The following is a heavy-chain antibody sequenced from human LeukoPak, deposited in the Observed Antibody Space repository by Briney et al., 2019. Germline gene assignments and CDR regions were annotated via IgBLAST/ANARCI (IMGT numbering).Heavy chain of an antibody. Sequence: SETLSLTCTVSGGSISSYYWSWIRQPPGKGLEWIGYIYYSGSTNYNPSLKSRVTISVDTSKNQFSLKLSSVTAADTAVYYCARDVGATPGWFDPWGQGTLVTVSS. J-gene: IGHJ5*02. V-gene: IGHV4-59*01. D-gene: IGHD1-26*01. CDR1: GGSISSYY. CDR2: IYYSGST. CDR3: ARDVGATPGWFDP.